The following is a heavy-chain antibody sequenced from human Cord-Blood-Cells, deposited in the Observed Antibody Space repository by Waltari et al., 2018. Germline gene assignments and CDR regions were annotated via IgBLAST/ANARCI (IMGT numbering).Heavy chain of an antibody. V-gene: IGHV4-31*03. D-gene: IGHD7-27*01. CDR1: GGSISSGGSY. Sequence: QVQLQESGPGLVKPSQTLSLTCTVSGGSISSGGSYWSWLRQPPGKGLEWIGYIYYSGSTYYNPSLKSRVTISVDTSKNQFSLKLSSVTAADTAVYYCASATKLGMIHDWYFDLWGRGTLVTVSS. J-gene: IGHJ2*01. CDR2: IYYSGST. CDR3: ASATKLGMIHDWYFDL.